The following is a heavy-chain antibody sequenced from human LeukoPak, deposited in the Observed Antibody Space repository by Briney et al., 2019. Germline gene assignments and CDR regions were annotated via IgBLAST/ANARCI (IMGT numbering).Heavy chain of an antibody. D-gene: IGHD2-21*02. CDR1: GFTFSSYA. CDR2: ISGSGGST. J-gene: IGHJ4*02. V-gene: IGHV3-23*01. Sequence: PGGSLRLSCAASGFTFSSYAMSWVRQAPGKGLEWVSAISGSGGSTYYADSVKGRFTISTDNSKNTLYLQMNSLRAEDTAVYYCAKARSAYCGGDCYDDYWGQGTLVTVSS. CDR3: AKARSAYCGGDCYDDY.